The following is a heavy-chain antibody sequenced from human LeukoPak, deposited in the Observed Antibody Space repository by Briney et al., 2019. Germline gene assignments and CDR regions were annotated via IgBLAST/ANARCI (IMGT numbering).Heavy chain of an antibody. J-gene: IGHJ4*02. Sequence: SETLSLTCGVFGGSFSDSCSDSYWSWIRQPPGKGVEWIGEINHSGTTVYNPSLKSRATISLDTSQNQFSLRVTSVTAADTAIYYCARWDVDMATIRDYWGQGALVTVSS. D-gene: IGHD5-24*01. CDR1: GGSFSDSC. CDR2: INHSGTT. CDR3: ARWDVDMATIRDY. V-gene: IGHV4-34*01.